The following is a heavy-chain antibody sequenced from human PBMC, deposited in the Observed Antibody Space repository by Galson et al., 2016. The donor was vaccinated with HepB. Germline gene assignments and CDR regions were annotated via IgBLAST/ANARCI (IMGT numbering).Heavy chain of an antibody. CDR1: GYSFTDYY. CDR3: ARGGMRTAIPGVRNNWFDP. V-gene: IGHV1-2*04. Sequence: SVKVSCKASGYSFTDYYIHWVRQAPGQGLEWMGWINPNSGDTNSAQKFQGWVTMTRDTSVSTAYMELRRLNSADTAVYFCARGGMRTAIPGVRNNWFDPWGKGTLVTVS. CDR2: INPNSGDT. D-gene: IGHD2-21*02. J-gene: IGHJ5*02.